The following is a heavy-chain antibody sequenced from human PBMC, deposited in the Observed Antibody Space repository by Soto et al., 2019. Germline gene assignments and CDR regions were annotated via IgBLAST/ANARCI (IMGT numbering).Heavy chain of an antibody. D-gene: IGHD3-16*01. CDR1: GYSFTTYA. V-gene: IGHV1-3*01. J-gene: IGHJ6*02. CDR3: AGRGKNLMDV. CDR2: INGAEAAR. Sequence: QVEPVQSGAEVKKPGASVNISCKASGYSFTTYAMHWVRQAPGQSLAWMGWINGAEAARKYSEKFQGRVTITRDTSASIAYMELSSLRSEDTAVYYCAGRGKNLMDVWGQGTTVTVSS.